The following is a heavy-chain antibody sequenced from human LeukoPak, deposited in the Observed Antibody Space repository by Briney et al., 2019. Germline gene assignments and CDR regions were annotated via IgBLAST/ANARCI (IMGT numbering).Heavy chain of an antibody. Sequence: SETLSLTCAVYGGYFSDYFWSGIRQPPGKGLEWIGEINHSGSTHYNSSLKSRVTISVDTSKNQFSLKLSSVTAADTAVYYCASTIEGWFDPWGQGALVTVSS. CDR1: GGYFSDYF. V-gene: IGHV4-34*01. CDR3: ASTIEGWFDP. D-gene: IGHD2-2*01. CDR2: INHSGST. J-gene: IGHJ5*02.